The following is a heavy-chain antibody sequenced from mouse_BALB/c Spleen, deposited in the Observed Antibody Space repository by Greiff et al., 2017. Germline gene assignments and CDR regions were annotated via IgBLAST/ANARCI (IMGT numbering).Heavy chain of an antibody. CDR2: ISSGGSYT. V-gene: IGHV5-6-4*01. Sequence: EVMLVESGGGLVKPGGSLKLSCAASGFTFSSYTISWVRQTPEKRLVWVATISSGGSYTYYPDSVKGRFTISRDNAKNTLYLQMSSLKSEDTAMYYCTRVPNFDVWGAGTTVTVSS. J-gene: IGHJ1*01. CDR3: TRVPNFDV. CDR1: GFTFSSYT.